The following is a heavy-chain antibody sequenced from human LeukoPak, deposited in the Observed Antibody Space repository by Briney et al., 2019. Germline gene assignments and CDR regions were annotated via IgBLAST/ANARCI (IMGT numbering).Heavy chain of an antibody. D-gene: IGHD3-10*01. Sequence: GGSLRLSCAASGFTVSSNYMSWVRQDPGKGLVWVSYINPDGSNTNYADSVKGRFTISRDNAKNALYLQMNSLRAEDTAVYYCAKDLHYGSADYWGQGTLVTVSS. CDR1: GFTVSSNY. V-gene: IGHV3-74*01. CDR3: AKDLHYGSADY. J-gene: IGHJ4*02. CDR2: INPDGSNT.